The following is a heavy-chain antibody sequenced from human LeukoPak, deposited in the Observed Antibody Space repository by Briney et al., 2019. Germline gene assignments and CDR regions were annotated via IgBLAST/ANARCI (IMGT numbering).Heavy chain of an antibody. J-gene: IGHJ4*02. CDR1: GFTFSDFW. V-gene: IGHV3-74*01. D-gene: IGHD6-13*01. CDR3: AKDKIAAADGSDFDY. CDR2: INSGGTVT. Sequence: PGGSLRLSCAASGFTFSDFWMHWVRQAPGKGLVWVSRINSGGTVTNYADSVKGRFTISRDNSKNTLYLQMNSLRAEDTAVYYCAKDKIAAADGSDFDYWGQGTLVTVSS.